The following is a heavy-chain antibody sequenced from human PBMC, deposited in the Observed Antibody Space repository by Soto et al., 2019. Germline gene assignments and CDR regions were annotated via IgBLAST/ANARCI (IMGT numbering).Heavy chain of an antibody. CDR2: INAANGDT. CDR3: ERSSSCYYAYCSLDS. V-gene: IGHV1-3*01. J-gene: IGHJ6*02. CDR1: VYAFEIYA. D-gene: IGHD6-13*01. Sequence: ASVTGCCRACVYAFEIYAIHWVRQATEQRLEGMGWINAANGDTKYSPKFQGRVTITADESTSTAYMELSSLRSEDTAVYYCERSSSCYYAYCSLDSGCQGTTVTVS.